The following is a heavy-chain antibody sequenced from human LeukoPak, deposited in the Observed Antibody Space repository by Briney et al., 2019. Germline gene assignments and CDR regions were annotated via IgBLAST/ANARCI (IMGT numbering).Heavy chain of an antibody. J-gene: IGHJ4*02. Sequence: PSETLSLTCAVYGGSFSGYYWSWIRQPPGKGLEWIGEINHSGSTNYNPSLKSRVTISVDTSKNQFSLKLSSVTAADMAVYYCARAVYSSSWFPFDYWGQGTLVTVSS. CDR1: GGSFSGYY. D-gene: IGHD6-13*01. V-gene: IGHV4-34*01. CDR3: ARAVYSSSWFPFDY. CDR2: INHSGST.